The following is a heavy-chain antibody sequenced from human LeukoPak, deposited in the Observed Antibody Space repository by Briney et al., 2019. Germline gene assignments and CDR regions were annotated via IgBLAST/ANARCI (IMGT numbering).Heavy chain of an antibody. CDR3: ARRCRNYYGSGSYYNEDY. Sequence: SETLSLTCAVYGGSFSGYYWSWIRQPPGKGLEWIGEINQSGSTNYNPSLKSRFTISVDTSKNQFSLKLSSVTAADTAVYYCARRCRNYYGSGSYYNEDYWGQGTLVTVSS. CDR1: GGSFSGYY. V-gene: IGHV4-34*01. D-gene: IGHD3-10*01. J-gene: IGHJ4*02. CDR2: INQSGST.